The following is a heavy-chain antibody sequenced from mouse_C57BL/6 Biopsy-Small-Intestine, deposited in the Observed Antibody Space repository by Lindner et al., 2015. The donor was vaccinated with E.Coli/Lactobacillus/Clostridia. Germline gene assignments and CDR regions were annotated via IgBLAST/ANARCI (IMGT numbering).Heavy chain of an antibody. J-gene: IGHJ2*01. D-gene: IGHD2-13*01. CDR3: ARNGDYSFDY. Sequence: VQLQESGAELVKPGASVKISCKVSGYAFSRYWMNWVKQRPGKGLEWIGQIYPGDGDANYNGQFKGKATLTADKSSSTAYMQLSGLTSEDSAVYFCARNGDYSFDYWGHGTTLLVSS. CDR1: GYAFSRYW. CDR2: IYPGDGDA. V-gene: IGHV1-80*01.